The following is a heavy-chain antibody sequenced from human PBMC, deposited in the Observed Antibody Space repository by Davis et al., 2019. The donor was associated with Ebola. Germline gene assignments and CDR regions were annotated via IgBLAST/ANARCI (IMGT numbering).Heavy chain of an antibody. CDR3: AKILSSSVRLRYYYGMDV. J-gene: IGHJ6*02. Sequence: GESLKISCAASGFTFSSYAMSWVRQAPGKGLEWVSAISGSGGSTYYADSVKGRFTIPRDNSKNTLYLQMNSLRAEDTAVYYCAKILSSSVRLRYYYGMDVWGQGTTVTVSS. V-gene: IGHV3-23*01. CDR2: ISGSGGST. CDR1: GFTFSSYA. D-gene: IGHD6-6*01.